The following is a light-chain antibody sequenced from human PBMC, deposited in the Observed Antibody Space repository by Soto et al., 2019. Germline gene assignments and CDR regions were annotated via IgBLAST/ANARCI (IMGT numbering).Light chain of an antibody. CDR3: AAWDVSLVV. Sequence: QSVLTQTASASGTPGQRVSMSCYGSCSNMGTNTVTWYQQLPGPAPKLLIYSDNQRASGVPDRFSGSKSGTSASLAISRLQSEDEADYYCAAWDVSLVVFGGGSQLTVL. CDR1: CSNMGTNT. V-gene: IGLV1-44*01. CDR2: SDN. J-gene: IGLJ2*01.